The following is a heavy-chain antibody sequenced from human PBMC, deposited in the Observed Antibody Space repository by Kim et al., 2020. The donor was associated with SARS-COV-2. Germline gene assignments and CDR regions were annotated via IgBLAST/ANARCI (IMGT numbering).Heavy chain of an antibody. CDR2: IDGSDGTT. J-gene: IGHJ4*01. CDR1: GFTFTGYA. V-gene: IGHV3-23*01. D-gene: IGHD2-2*03. Sequence: GGSLRLSCTTSGFTFTGYAMSWVRQAPGKGLEWVSSIDGSDGTTYYVDSVTGRFTISRDNSKNTMYLQMNSLRADDTAVYYCMKGGWGWIWDHWG. CDR3: MKGGWGWIWDH.